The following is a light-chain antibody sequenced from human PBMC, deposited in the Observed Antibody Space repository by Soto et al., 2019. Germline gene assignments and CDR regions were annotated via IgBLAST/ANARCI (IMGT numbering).Light chain of an antibody. CDR3: GTWDSSLSAGV. J-gene: IGLJ2*01. Sequence: QSVLTQPPSVSAAPGQKVTISCSGSSSNIGNNYVPWYQQLPGTAPKLLIYDNNKRPSGIPDRFSGSKSGTSATLGITGLQTGDEGDYYCGTWDSSLSAGVFGGGTKLTVL. CDR2: DNN. V-gene: IGLV1-51*01. CDR1: SSNIGNNY.